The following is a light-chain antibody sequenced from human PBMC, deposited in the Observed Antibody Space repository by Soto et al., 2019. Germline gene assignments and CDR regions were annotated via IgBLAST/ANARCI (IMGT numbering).Light chain of an antibody. CDR3: SSYTSSDTLV. V-gene: IGLV2-14*01. CDR2: EVI. CDR1: SSDVGGYNY. Sequence: QSVLTQPASLSGSPGQSITISCTGTSSDVGGYNYVSWYQQHPPKAPKLMIYEVINRPSGVSNRFSGSKSGNTASLTISGLQAEDEADYYCSSYTSSDTLVFGGGTQLTVL. J-gene: IGLJ3*02.